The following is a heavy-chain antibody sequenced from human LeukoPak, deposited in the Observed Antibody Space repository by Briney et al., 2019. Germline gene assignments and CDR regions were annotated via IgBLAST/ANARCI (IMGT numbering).Heavy chain of an antibody. Sequence: ASVKVSCKASGGTFSSYAISWVRQAPGQGLEWMGCISAYNGNTNYAQKLQGRVTMTTDTSTSTAYMELRSLRSDDTAVYYCARDFEGYGSWSYDYYYGMDAWGQGTTVTVSS. CDR1: GGTFSSYA. V-gene: IGHV1-18*01. J-gene: IGHJ6*02. CDR3: ARDFEGYGSWSYDYYYGMDA. CDR2: ISAYNGNT. D-gene: IGHD3-10*01.